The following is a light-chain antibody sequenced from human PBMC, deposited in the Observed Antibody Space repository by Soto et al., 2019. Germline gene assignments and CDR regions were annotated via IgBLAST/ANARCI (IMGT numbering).Light chain of an antibody. V-gene: IGKV1-27*01. CDR1: RDINNY. J-gene: IGKJ3*01. Sequence: DIQMTQSPSSLSASVGDRVTITCRASRDINNYLAWYQQKPGKVPTLLIYSASSLQSGVPSRFSGSGSGTEFTLTLSSLQSEDVATYYCQKHDFAPFTFGPGTKVDIK. CDR2: SAS. CDR3: QKHDFAPFT.